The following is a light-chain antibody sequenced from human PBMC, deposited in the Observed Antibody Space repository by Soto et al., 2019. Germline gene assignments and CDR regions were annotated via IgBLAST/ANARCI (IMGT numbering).Light chain of an antibody. CDR3: QQYNNWPRT. V-gene: IGKV3-15*01. CDR2: GAS. CDR1: QSVSGN. Sequence: EIVMTQSPATLSVSPGERATLSCRASQSVSGNLAWYQQKPGQAPRLLIYGASTRTTGIPARFSGSGSGTEFTLTISSLQSEDFAVYYCQQYNNWPRTFGQGTKVEIK. J-gene: IGKJ1*01.